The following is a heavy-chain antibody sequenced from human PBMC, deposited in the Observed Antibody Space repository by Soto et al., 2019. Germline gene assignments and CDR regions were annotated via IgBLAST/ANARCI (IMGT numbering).Heavy chain of an antibody. J-gene: IGHJ6*03. D-gene: IGHD3-16*01. V-gene: IGHV3-33*01. Sequence: QVQLVESGGGVVQPGRSLRLSCAASGFSFSSYGMHWVRQAPGKGLEWVAVIWFDGSNKYYADSVKGRFNISRDNSQNTLYLQMISLRAEDTALYYCARDGVSGGYYYMDVWGKGTTVTVSS. CDR2: IWFDGSNK. CDR3: ARDGVSGGYYYMDV. CDR1: GFSFSSYG.